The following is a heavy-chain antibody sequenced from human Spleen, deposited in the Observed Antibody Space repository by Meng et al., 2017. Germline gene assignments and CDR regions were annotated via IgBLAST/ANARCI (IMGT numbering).Heavy chain of an antibody. V-gene: IGHV4-31*04. CDR3: AAYDPPTFDY. Sequence: VRLTESGPRHVRPWVTLPLPHSVPGGSVSRGSSQWSWIRQPPGKGLEWIGSGLGLEWIGSISDSGTTYSNPSLKSRVTISVDTSKNQFSLKLTSMTAADTAVYYCAAYDPPTFDYWGQGTLVTVSS. CDR1: GGSVSRGSSQ. CDR2: ISDSGTT. D-gene: IGHD1-1*01. J-gene: IGHJ4*02.